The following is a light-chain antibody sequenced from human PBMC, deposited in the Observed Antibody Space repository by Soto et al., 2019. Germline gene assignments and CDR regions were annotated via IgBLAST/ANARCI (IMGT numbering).Light chain of an antibody. CDR3: LLSSGGAVV. CDR1: TGAVTSGHY. Sequence: QAVVTQEPSLTVSPGGTVTLTCGSSTGAVTSGHYPYWFQQKPGQAPRTLIYDTNNKQSWTPARFSGSLLGGKAALTLSGAQPEDEAEYYCLLSSGGAVVFGGGTKLTVL. CDR2: DTN. J-gene: IGLJ2*01. V-gene: IGLV7-46*01.